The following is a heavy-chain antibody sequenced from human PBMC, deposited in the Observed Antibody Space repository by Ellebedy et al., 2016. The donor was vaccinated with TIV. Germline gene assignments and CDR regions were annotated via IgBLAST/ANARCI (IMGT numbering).Heavy chain of an antibody. CDR1: GSTFSRSW. Sequence: GESLKISCAASGSTFSRSWMNWVRQAPGKGLEWVPGISGSGGNTFYADSVKGRFTISRDNSKNTVYLQMNRLRAEDTAVYYCAKRAAAAGDYHYYGMDVWGQGTTVTVSS. J-gene: IGHJ6*02. CDR2: ISGSGGNT. V-gene: IGHV3-23*01. D-gene: IGHD6-13*01. CDR3: AKRAAAAGDYHYYGMDV.